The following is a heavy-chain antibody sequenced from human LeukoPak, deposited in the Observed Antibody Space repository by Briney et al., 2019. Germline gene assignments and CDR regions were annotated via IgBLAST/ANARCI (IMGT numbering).Heavy chain of an antibody. CDR1: GFTFSSYG. V-gene: IGHV3-30*02. J-gene: IGHJ3*02. CDR3: AKGQPHIITDAFDI. CDR2: IRYDGSNK. Sequence: PGGSLRLSCAASGFTFSSYGMHWVRQAPGKGLEWVAFIRYDGSNKYYADSVKGRFTISRDNSKNTLYLQMNSLRAEDTAVYYCAKGQPHIITDAFDIWGQGTMVTVSS. D-gene: IGHD3-10*01.